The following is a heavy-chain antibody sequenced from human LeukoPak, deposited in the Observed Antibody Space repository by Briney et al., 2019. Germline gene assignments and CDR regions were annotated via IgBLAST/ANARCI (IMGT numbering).Heavy chain of an antibody. J-gene: IGHJ4*02. D-gene: IGHD2-21*01. V-gene: IGHV3-66*02. CDR3: AKFLPTHIVVANYYFDY. Sequence: GGSLRLSCAASGFTVNSYYMIWVRQAPGKGLEGVSVIYSGGSTYYADSVKGRFTISRDNSKNPLYLQMNSLRAEDTAVYYCAKFLPTHIVVANYYFDYWGQGTLVTVSS. CDR2: IYSGGST. CDR1: GFTVNSYY.